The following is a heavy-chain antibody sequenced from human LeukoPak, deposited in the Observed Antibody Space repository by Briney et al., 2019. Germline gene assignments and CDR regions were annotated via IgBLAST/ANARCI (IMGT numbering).Heavy chain of an antibody. J-gene: IGHJ3*02. V-gene: IGHV4-30-4*02. D-gene: IGHD6-19*01. Sequence: PSETLSLTCTVSGGSISSGDYYWSWIRQPPGKGLEWIGYIYYSGSTYYNPSLKSRVTISVDTSKNQFSLKLSSVTAADTAVYYCARGPNWAVAGMYAFDIWGQGTMVTVSS. CDR1: GGSISSGDYY. CDR2: IYYSGST. CDR3: ARGPNWAVAGMYAFDI.